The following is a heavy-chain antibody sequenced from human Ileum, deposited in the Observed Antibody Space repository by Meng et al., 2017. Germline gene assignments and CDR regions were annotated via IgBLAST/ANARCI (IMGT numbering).Heavy chain of an antibody. V-gene: IGHV1-8*01. CDR1: GFIFSSYD. D-gene: IGHD1-1*01. CDR3: ARRTQSTGTALGY. CDR2: MNPNSGNT. J-gene: IGHJ4*02. Sequence: QVQLVQPGPEVKKPGASVTVSCKASGFIFSSYDINWVRQAPRQGLEWMGRMNPNSGNTGFAQKFQDRITMTRDTSINTAYMELSSLTSEDTAVYYCARRTQSTGTALGYWGQGTLVTVSS.